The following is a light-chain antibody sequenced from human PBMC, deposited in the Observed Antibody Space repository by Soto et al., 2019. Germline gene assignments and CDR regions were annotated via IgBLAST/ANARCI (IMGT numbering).Light chain of an antibody. CDR3: SSYSTSYFYF. CDR1: SSDVGAYNY. J-gene: IGLJ1*01. V-gene: IGLV2-14*01. Sequence: QSALTQPASVSGSPGQSITISCTGTSSDVGAYNYVSWYQQHPGKAPKLMIYEVRNRPSGVSDRFSGSKSGSTASLTISGLRDEDEADYYCSSYSTSYFYFFGSGTKVTVL. CDR2: EVR.